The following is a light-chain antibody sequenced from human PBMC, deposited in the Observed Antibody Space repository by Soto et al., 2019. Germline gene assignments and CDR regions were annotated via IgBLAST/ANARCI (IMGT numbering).Light chain of an antibody. Sequence: EIVLTQSPGTLSLSPGERATLSCRASQSVSSSYIAWYQQKPGQAPRLLIYGASSRATGIPERFSGSGSGTDFTLTISRLEPEDFAVYYCRQYGSAETFGQGTKVDIK. CDR2: GAS. J-gene: IGKJ1*01. CDR1: QSVSSSY. V-gene: IGKV3-20*01. CDR3: RQYGSAET.